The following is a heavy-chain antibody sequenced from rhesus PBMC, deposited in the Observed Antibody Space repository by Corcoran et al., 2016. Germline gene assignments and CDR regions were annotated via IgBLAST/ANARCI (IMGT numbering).Heavy chain of an antibody. CDR2: IYGSGGGT. J-gene: IGHJ2*01. CDR1: GAPIPRNY. D-gene: IGHD1-1-1*01. CDR3: ARKGIQDWSLDL. V-gene: IGHV4S2*01. Sequence: QVPLQESGPGLVKPSEPLPLPSAVSGAPIPRNYGNWIRQAPGKGLELIGRIYGSGGGTDYNPSLKSRVTISVDTSKNQFSLELTSVTAADTAVYYCARKGIQDWSLDLWGPGTPITVSS.